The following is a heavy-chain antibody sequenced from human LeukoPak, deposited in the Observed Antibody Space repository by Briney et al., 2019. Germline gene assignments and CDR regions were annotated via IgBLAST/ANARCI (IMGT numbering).Heavy chain of an antibody. CDR2: INQDGSAK. V-gene: IGHV3-7*01. J-gene: IGHJ4*02. Sequence: GGSLRLSCAASGFTFSSYWMTWVRQAPGKGLEWVANINQDGSAKYYVDSVKGRFTISRDNAKNSLYLQMNSLRDEDTAVYYCARDRYYSFDYWGQGTLVTVSS. CDR3: ARDRYYSFDY. CDR1: GFTFSSYW. D-gene: IGHD1-1*01.